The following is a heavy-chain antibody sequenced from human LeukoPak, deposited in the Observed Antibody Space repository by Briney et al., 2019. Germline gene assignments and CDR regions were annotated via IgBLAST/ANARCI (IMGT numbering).Heavy chain of an antibody. D-gene: IGHD3-22*01. Sequence: GGSLRLSCAASGFTFSSYSMNWVRQAPGKVLEWVSYISSSSSTIYYADSVKGRFTISRDNAKNSLYLQMNSLRAVDTAVYYCARGPPDYYDSSGYYSSYYYYYYMDVWGKGTTVTVSS. V-gene: IGHV3-48*01. CDR2: ISSSSSTI. J-gene: IGHJ6*03. CDR3: ARGPPDYYDSSGYYSSYYYYYYMDV. CDR1: GFTFSSYS.